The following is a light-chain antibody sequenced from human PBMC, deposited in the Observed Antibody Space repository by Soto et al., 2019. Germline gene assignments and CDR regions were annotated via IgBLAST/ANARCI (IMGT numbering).Light chain of an antibody. CDR1: QSVSSN. J-gene: IGKJ4*01. CDR2: GAS. CDR3: QQYNNWPLALT. V-gene: IGKV3-15*01. Sequence: EIVMTQSPATLSVSPGERATLSCRASQSVSSNLAWYQQKPGQAPGLLIYGASTRATGIPARFSGSGSGTEFTLTISSLQSEDFAISYCQQYNNWPLALTFGGGTKVEIK.